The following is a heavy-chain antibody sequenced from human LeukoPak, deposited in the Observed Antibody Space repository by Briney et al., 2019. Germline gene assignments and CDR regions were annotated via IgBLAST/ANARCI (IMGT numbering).Heavy chain of an antibody. CDR1: GFTVSSNY. Sequence: GESLKISCAASGFTVSSNYMSWVRQAPGKGLEWVSVIYGGGSTYYADSVKGRFTISRDNSRNTLYLQMNSLRAEDTAVYYCAREASGSYFANWGQGTLVTVSS. J-gene: IGHJ4*02. D-gene: IGHD1-26*01. CDR3: AREASGSYFAN. V-gene: IGHV3-53*01. CDR2: IYGGGST.